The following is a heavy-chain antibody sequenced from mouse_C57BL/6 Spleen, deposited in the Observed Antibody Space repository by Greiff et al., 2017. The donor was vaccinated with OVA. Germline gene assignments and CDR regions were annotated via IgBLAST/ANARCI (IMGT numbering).Heavy chain of an antibody. Sequence: EVKLMESGGGLVKPGGSLKLSCAASGFTFSDYGMHWVRQAPEKGLEWVAYISSGSSTIYSADTVKGRFTISRDNAKNTLFLQMTCLRSEDTAMYDCASAPTVVARGYAMDCWGQGTTVTVSS. D-gene: IGHD1-1*01. CDR2: ISSGSSTI. V-gene: IGHV5-17*01. J-gene: IGHJ4*01. CDR3: ASAPTVVARGYAMDC. CDR1: GFTFSDYG.